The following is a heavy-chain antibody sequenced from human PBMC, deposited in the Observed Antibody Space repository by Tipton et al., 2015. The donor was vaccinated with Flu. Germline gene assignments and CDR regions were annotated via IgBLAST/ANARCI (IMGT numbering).Heavy chain of an antibody. D-gene: IGHD4-11*01. CDR1: GDSVGSPYF. CDR3: ARRDYSTYVSEPKNWFDP. CDR2: VHQTGTT. J-gene: IGHJ5*02. V-gene: IGHV4-38-2*01. Sequence: TLSLTCSVSGDSVGSPYFWGWIRQPPGKGLEWIGNVHQTGTTYYNPSLRSRVTIAVDRLKNQLSLRLTSVTAADTAVYYCARRDYSTYVSEPKNWFDPWGQGTLVTVSS.